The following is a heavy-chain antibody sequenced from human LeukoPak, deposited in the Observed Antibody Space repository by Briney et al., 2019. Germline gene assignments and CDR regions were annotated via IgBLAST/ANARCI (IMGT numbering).Heavy chain of an antibody. V-gene: IGHV3-53*01. CDR2: IYSDGST. CDR3: ARKYCNGGTCYTGILEY. CDR1: GFTVSSNH. J-gene: IGHJ4*02. D-gene: IGHD2-15*01. Sequence: PGGSLRLSCAASGFTVSSNHMSWVRQAPGKGLEWVSLIYSDGSTYYADSVKGRFTISRDDSKNTLYLQMNSLRAEDTAVYYCARKYCNGGTCYTGILEYWGQGTLVTVSS.